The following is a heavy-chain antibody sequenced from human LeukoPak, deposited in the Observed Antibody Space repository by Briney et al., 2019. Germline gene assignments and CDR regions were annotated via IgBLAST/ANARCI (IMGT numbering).Heavy chain of an antibody. J-gene: IGHJ3*02. Sequence: SQTLSLTCTVSGGSISSGSYCRSWIRQPAGKGLEWIGHIYTSGSTNYNPSLKGRVTISVDTSKNQFSLRLTSVTAADTAVYYCARETITVTGHAFDIWGQGTMVTVSS. CDR1: GGSISSGSYC. CDR3: ARETITVTGHAFDI. V-gene: IGHV4-61*09. CDR2: IYTSGST. D-gene: IGHD4-17*01.